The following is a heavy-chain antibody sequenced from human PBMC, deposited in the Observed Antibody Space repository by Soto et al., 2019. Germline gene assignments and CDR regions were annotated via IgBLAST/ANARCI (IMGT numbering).Heavy chain of an antibody. Sequence: PGGSLRLSCAVSGFTFNDYYMSWIRQAPGKGLEWISYISGGGSTTYHADSVRGRFTISRDNAKNSLFLQMNSLRAEDTAVYYCAREVRTSGWFRRLDSWGQGILVNVSS. V-gene: IGHV3-11*01. CDR1: GFTFNDYY. D-gene: IGHD6-19*01. CDR3: AREVRTSGWFRRLDS. J-gene: IGHJ4*02. CDR2: ISGGGSTT.